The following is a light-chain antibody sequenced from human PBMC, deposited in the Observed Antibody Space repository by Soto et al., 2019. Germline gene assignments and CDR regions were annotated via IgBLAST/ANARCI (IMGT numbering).Light chain of an antibody. Sequence: DIVLTQSPDSLAVSLGERATINCKSSQSVLYSSNNKNYLTWYQQRPRQPPKMLIYWASTRESGVPDRFSGSGSGTAFPLTISSLQAEDVAVYYCQQYYSFPYTFGQGTKLEIK. CDR3: QQYYSFPYT. CDR1: QSVLYSSNNKNY. CDR2: WAS. J-gene: IGKJ2*01. V-gene: IGKV4-1*01.